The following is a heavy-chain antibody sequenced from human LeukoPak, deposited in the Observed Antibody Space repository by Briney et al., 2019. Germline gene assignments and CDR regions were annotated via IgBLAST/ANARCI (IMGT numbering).Heavy chain of an antibody. D-gene: IGHD1-1*01. CDR3: STAGMEFPAWS. CDR2: IKSKTDGGTT. V-gene: IGHV3-15*01. J-gene: IGHJ5*02. CDR1: GFTFNSAW. Sequence: GGSLRLSCAASGFTFNSAWMSWVRQAPGKGLEWVGRIKSKTDGGTTDYAAPVKGRFTISRDDSKNTLYLQMNSLKTEDTAVYHCSTAGMEFPAWSWGQGTLVTVSS.